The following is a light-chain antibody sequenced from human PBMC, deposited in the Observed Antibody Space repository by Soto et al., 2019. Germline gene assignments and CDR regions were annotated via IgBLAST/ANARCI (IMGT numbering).Light chain of an antibody. CDR2: GAS. Sequence: IVWTQSPGTLSLSPGERATLSCRASQGLSSNYLAWYQQRPGQAPRLLIYGASSRATGIPERFSGSGSATDFTLTISRLEPEDFAVYHCQQYGNSPPTFGGGTKVEI. V-gene: IGKV3-20*01. J-gene: IGKJ4*01. CDR3: QQYGNSPPT. CDR1: QGLSSNY.